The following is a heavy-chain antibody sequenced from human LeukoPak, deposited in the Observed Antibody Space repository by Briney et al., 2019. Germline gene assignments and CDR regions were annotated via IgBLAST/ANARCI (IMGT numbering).Heavy chain of an antibody. CDR1: GGTFSSYA. Sequence: GASVKVSCKASGGTFSSYAISWVRQAPGQGLEWMGGIIPIFGTANYAQKFQGRVTITADESTSTAYMELSSLRSKDTAVYYCARGSCSGGSCYSIMDVWGKGTTVTVSS. J-gene: IGHJ6*04. V-gene: IGHV1-69*01. CDR3: ARGSCSGGSCYSIMDV. D-gene: IGHD2-15*01. CDR2: IIPIFGTA.